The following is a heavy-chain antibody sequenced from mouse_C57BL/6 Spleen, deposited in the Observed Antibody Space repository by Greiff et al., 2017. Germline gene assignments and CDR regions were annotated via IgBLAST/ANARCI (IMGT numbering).Heavy chain of an antibody. CDR3: ARDAADGYYDY. V-gene: IGHV3-4*01. CDR2: RSSSGST. CDR1: GYSFTNGNLW. D-gene: IGHD2-3*01. J-gene: IGHJ2*01. Sequence: VQLKESGPALVTPSQTVSLTCTVSGYSFTNGNLWWNWIRQVSGSKLVWIGYRSSSGSTDSNPFLKSRISITRDTSKTQLFLQLNSVTTEDIATYYCARDAADGYYDYWGQGTTLTVSS.